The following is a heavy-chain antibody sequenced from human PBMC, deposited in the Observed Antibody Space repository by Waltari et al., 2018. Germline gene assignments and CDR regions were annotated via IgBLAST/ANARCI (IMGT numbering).Heavy chain of an antibody. D-gene: IGHD4-4*01. CDR2: FYSGGSA. V-gene: IGHV3-66*01. Sequence: EVQLVESGGGLVQPGGSLRLSCGASGFTGSNTYMSWVRQAPGKGLEWVSVFYSGGSAYYADSLKGRFTLSRDNSKNTVYLQMKSLRVEDTAEYYCARVTHSNPAYFDLWGRGTLVTVSS. CDR1: GFTGSNTY. CDR3: ARVTHSNPAYFDL. J-gene: IGHJ2*01.